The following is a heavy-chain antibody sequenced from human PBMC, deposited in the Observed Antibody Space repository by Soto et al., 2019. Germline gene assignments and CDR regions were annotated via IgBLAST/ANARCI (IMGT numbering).Heavy chain of an antibody. V-gene: IGHV1-46*01. CDR1: GYTFTSYY. CDR3: ARDLTTTTVVTPFDYYYYGMDV. J-gene: IGHJ6*02. Sequence: ASVKVSCKASGYTFTSYYMHWVRQAPGQGLEWMGIINPSGGSTSYAQRFQGRVTMTRDTSTSTVYMELSSLRSEDTAVYYCARDLTTTTVVTPFDYYYYGMDVWGQGTTVTVSS. CDR2: INPSGGST. D-gene: IGHD4-17*01.